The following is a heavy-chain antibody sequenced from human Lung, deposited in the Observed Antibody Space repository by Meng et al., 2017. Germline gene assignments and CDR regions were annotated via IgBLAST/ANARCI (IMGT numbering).Heavy chain of an antibody. D-gene: IGHD6-19*01. CDR2: IRSKAGSFAT. Sequence: GGPLRLSCAVSGVTFSASDIHWVRQASGKGLEWVGRIRSKAGSFATAYPASVKGRFAISRDDSKNTAFLQMNSLITEDTAVYYCTMYDSGDIWGQGTMVTVSS. CDR3: TMYDSGDI. V-gene: IGHV3-73*01. CDR1: GVTFSASD. J-gene: IGHJ3*02.